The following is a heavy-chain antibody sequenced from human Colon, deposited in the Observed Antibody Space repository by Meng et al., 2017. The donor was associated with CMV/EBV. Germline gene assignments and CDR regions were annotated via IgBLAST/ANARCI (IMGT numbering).Heavy chain of an antibody. D-gene: IGHD1-26*01. J-gene: IGHJ3*02. CDR2: IKPSGGTT. CDR3: ARRQWDLRNALDI. V-gene: IGHV1-46*03. CDR1: GYTFTSYY. Sequence: ASVKVSCKASGYTFTSYYMHWVRQAPGQGLEWMGIIKPSGGTTTYAQKFQGRVTMTRDTSTSTVYMELSSLRSDDTAVYYCARRQWDLRNALDIWGQGTEVTVSS.